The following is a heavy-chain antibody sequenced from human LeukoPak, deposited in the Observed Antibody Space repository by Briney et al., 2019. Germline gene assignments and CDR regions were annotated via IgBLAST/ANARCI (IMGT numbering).Heavy chain of an antibody. CDR2: INHSGRK. D-gene: IGHD6-19*01. J-gene: IGHJ4*02. Sequence: SETLSLTCAVYGGSFSGYYWSWIRQPPGKGREWIGEINHSGRKNYNPSLKSRVTISVDTYKNQFSLKLSSVSAADTAVYYRARGLSFYSSGWYGYWGQGTLVTVSS. CDR1: GGSFSGYY. CDR3: ARGLSFYSSGWYGY. V-gene: IGHV4-34*01.